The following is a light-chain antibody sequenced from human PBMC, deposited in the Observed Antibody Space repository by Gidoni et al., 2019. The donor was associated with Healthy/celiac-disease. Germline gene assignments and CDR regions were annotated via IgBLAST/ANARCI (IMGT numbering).Light chain of an antibody. CDR3: QQSYSTLGLT. CDR1: QSISSY. V-gene: IGKV1-39*01. Sequence: DIQMTQSPSSLSASVGDRVTITCRASQSISSYLNWYQQKPGKAPKLLISAASSLQSGVPSRFSGSGSGTDFTLTISSLQPEEFATYYCQQSYSTLGLTFGGGTKVEIK. CDR2: AAS. J-gene: IGKJ4*01.